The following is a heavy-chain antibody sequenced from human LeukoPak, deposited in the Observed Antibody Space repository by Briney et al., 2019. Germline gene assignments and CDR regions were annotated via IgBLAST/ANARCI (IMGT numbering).Heavy chain of an antibody. Sequence: GGSLRLSCAASGFTFSSYAMSWVRQAPGKGLEWVSGISGSGDNTYYADSVKGRFTISRDNSKNTLYVQVNSLGTEDTAAYYCAKGSYYDSSGSVYFDYWGQGTLATVSS. CDR2: ISGSGDNT. CDR1: GFTFSSYA. D-gene: IGHD3-22*01. CDR3: AKGSYYDSSGSVYFDY. V-gene: IGHV3-23*01. J-gene: IGHJ4*02.